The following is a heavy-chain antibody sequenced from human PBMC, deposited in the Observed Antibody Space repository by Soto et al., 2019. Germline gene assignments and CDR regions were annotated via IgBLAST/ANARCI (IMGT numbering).Heavy chain of an antibody. D-gene: IGHD2-8*02. CDR3: AGSFWWSNYFEC. J-gene: IGHJ4*02. CDR2: IDPSDSDS. CDR1: GYSFTSYW. Sequence: PVESLKISCGGSGYSFTSYWLSWVRQMPGKGLEWMGRIDPSDSDSNYSLSIQGHVTISADKSITTAYLQWNSLKASATAMSFCAGSFWWSNYFECWDQGTLIAVSS. V-gene: IGHV5-10-1*01.